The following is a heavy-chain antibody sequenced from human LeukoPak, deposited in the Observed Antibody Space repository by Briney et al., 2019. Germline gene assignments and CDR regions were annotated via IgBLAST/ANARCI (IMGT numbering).Heavy chain of an antibody. V-gene: IGHV1-69*13. Sequence: GVSVKVSCKASGGTFSSYAISWVRQAPGQGLEWMGGIIPIFGTANYAQKFQGRVTITADESTSTAYMELSSLRSEDTAVYYCARGGIVQLETEYYFDYWGQGTLVTVSS. CDR1: GGTFSSYA. J-gene: IGHJ4*02. CDR2: IIPIFGTA. CDR3: ARGGIVQLETEYYFDY. D-gene: IGHD1-1*01.